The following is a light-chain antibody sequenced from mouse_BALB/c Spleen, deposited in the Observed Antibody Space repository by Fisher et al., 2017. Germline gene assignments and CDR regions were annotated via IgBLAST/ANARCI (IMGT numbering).Light chain of an antibody. V-gene: IGKV4-57-1*01. CDR1: SSVSSSY. Sequence: DIVLTQTTAIMSASLGERVTMTCTASSSVSSSYLHWYQQKSGASPKPWIYRTSNLASGVPARFSGSGSGTSYSLTISRMEAEDAATYYCQQRSSYPYTFGGGTKLEIK. CDR2: RTS. CDR3: QQRSSYPYT. J-gene: IGKJ2*01.